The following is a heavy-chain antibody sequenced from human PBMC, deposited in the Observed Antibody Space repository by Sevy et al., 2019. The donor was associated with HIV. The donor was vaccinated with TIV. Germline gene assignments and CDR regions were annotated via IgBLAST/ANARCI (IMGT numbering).Heavy chain of an antibody. J-gene: IGHJ4*02. D-gene: IGHD2-8*01. CDR1: GFTFSDSW. V-gene: IGHV3-7*03. CDR3: ARAVGKDGAY. CDR2: INQDGSVI. Sequence: EGSLRLSCTASGFTFSDSWMHWVRQAPGKGLEWLANINQDGSVIYYADSVKGRFTISRDNSRNSVFLQMSSLRAGDTATYYCARAVGKDGAYWGQGTLVTVSS.